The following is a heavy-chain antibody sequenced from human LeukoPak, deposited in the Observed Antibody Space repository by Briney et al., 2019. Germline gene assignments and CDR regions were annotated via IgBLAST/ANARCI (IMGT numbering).Heavy chain of an antibody. D-gene: IGHD3-10*02. CDR2: IQYYESNK. J-gene: IGHJ4*02. CDR1: GFTFSSYG. Sequence: GRSLTLSCAASGFTFSSYGMHWVRQAPGKGLEWVAVIQYYESNKYYADSAQGRFTITRDNSKNTLYLQMRIQGADDTAVDYCSSIRVVRGGYFDYWGEGTLITVSS. CDR3: SSIRVVRGGYFDY. V-gene: IGHV3-33*08.